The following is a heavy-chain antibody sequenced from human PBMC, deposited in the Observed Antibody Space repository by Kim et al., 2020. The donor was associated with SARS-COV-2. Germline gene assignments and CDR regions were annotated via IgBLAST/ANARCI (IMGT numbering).Heavy chain of an antibody. CDR3: ARVRYSSSWSDAFDI. D-gene: IGHD6-13*01. CDR2: INHSGST. V-gene: IGHV4-34*01. Sequence: SETLSLTCAVYGGSFSGYYWSWIRQPPGKGLEWIGEINHSGSTNYNPSLKSRVTISVDTSKNQFSLKLSSVTAADTAVYYCARVRYSSSWSDAFDIWGQG. J-gene: IGHJ3*02. CDR1: GGSFSGYY.